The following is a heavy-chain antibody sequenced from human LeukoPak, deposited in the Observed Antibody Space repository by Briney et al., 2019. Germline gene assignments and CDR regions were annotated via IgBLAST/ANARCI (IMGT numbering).Heavy chain of an antibody. CDR3: ARDLNDILTGYYPDY. CDR1: GFTFSSYV. J-gene: IGHJ4*02. Sequence: GGSLRLSCAASGFTFSSYVMHWVRQAPGKGLEGVAIISYDGSNEYYADSVKGRFTIARDNSKNTLYLQMNSLRAADTAVYYCARDLNDILTGYYPDYWGQGTLVTVSS. V-gene: IGHV3-30*04. D-gene: IGHD3-9*01. CDR2: ISYDGSNE.